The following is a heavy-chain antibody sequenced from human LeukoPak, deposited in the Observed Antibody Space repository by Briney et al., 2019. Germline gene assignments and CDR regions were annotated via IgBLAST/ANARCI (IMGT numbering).Heavy chain of an antibody. CDR3: ARAPPYDFWSGYHHDAFDI. J-gene: IGHJ3*02. V-gene: IGHV1-18*01. CDR2: ISAYNGNT. D-gene: IGHD3-3*01. CDR1: GYTFTSYG. Sequence: ASVKVSCKASGYTFTSYGISWVRQAPGQGLEWMGWISAYNGNTNYAQKLQGRVTMTTDTSTSTAYMELRSLRSDDTAVYYCARAPPYDFWSGYHHDAFDIWGQGTTVTVSS.